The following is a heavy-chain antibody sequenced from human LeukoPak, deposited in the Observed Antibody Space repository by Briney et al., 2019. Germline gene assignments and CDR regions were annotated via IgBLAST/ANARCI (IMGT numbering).Heavy chain of an antibody. V-gene: IGHV3-23*01. CDR2: ISAGGGST. Sequence: GGSLRLSCAGSGFTFSTYVMSWVRQAPGKGLEWVSGISAGGGSTYNADSVKGRFTISRDNSKNTLYLQMNSLRVEDTAVYYCASYDDSGYYLYRYFRYWGQGTLVTVSS. D-gene: IGHD3-22*01. J-gene: IGHJ4*02. CDR1: GFTFSTYV. CDR3: ASYDDSGYYLYRYFRY.